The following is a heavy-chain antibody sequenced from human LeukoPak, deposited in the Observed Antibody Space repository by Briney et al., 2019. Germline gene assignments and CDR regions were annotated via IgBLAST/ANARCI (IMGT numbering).Heavy chain of an antibody. CDR1: GFTFSSYW. J-gene: IGHJ4*02. CDR2: IIGDGSST. D-gene: IGHD3-10*01. V-gene: IGHV3-74*01. CDR3: AKGGRITMLRGVQRDHYFDY. Sequence: GGSLRLSCAASGFTFSSYWMHWVRQAPGKGLVWVSRIIGDGSSTSYADSVKGRFTISRDNAKNTLYLQMNSLRAEDTAVYYCAKGGRITMLRGVQRDHYFDYWGQGTLVTVSS.